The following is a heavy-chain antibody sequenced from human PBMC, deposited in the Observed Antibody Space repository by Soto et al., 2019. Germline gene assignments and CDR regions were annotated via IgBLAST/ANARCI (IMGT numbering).Heavy chain of an antibody. CDR3: ARSRAGCSSTSCYWSY. CDR2: IYYSGST. V-gene: IGHV4-31*03. Sequence: SETLSLTCTVSGGSISSGGYYWSWIRQQPGKGLEWIGYIYYSGSTYYNPSLKSRVTISVDTSKNQFSLKLSSVTAADTAVYYCARSRAGCSSTSCYWSYWGQGTLVNVSS. J-gene: IGHJ4*02. CDR1: GGSISSGGYY. D-gene: IGHD2-2*01.